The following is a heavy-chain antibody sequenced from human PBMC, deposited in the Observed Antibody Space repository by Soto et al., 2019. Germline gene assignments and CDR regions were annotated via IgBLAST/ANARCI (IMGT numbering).Heavy chain of an antibody. CDR1: GGTFSSYA. J-gene: IGHJ6*02. V-gene: IGHV1-69*12. CDR3: ARAQGGMATTHSYSPYGMDV. Sequence: QVQLVQSGAEVKKPGSSVKVSCKASGGTFSSYAISWVRQAPGQGLEWMGGIIPIFGTANYAQKFQGRVTITADESTSTAYLELSSLRSEDTAVYYCARAQGGMATTHSYSPYGMDVWGQGTTVTVCS. CDR2: IIPIFGTA. D-gene: IGHD2-21*01.